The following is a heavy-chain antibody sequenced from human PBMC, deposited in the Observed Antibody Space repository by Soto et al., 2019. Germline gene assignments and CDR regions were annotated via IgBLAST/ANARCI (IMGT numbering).Heavy chain of an antibody. V-gene: IGHV3-30*18. J-gene: IGHJ4*02. CDR3: AKDSGTYNWNPSY. CDR1: GFTFSSYG. D-gene: IGHD1-20*01. Sequence: GGSLRLSCAASGFTFSSYGMHWVRQAPGKGLEWVAVISYDGSNKYYADSVKGRFTISRDNSKNTLYLQMNSLRAEDTAVYYCAKDSGTYNWNPSYWGQGTPVTV. CDR2: ISYDGSNK.